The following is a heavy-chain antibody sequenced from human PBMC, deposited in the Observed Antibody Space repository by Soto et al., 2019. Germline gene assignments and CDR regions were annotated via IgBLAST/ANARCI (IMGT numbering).Heavy chain of an antibody. CDR3: ARGYYYGSGSYLYFDY. J-gene: IGHJ4*02. D-gene: IGHD3-10*01. V-gene: IGHV4-59*01. CDR1: GGSISSYY. CDR2: IYYSGST. Sequence: QVQLQESGPGLVKPSETLSLTCTVSGGSISSYYWSWIRQPPGKGLEWIGYIYYSGSTNYNPSLKSPVTIAVDTSKNLCSLKLSSVTAADTGVYYCARGYYYGSGSYLYFDYWGQGTLVTVSS.